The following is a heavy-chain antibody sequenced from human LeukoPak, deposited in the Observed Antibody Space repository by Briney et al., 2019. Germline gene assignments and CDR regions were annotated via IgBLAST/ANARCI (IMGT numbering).Heavy chain of an antibody. J-gene: IGHJ5*02. V-gene: IGHV4-34*01. D-gene: IGHD3-3*01. CDR2: IHHGGNT. Sequence: SETLSLTCAVYRGSFSGYYWSWIRQPPGKGLEWIGEIHHGGNTIYNPSLKSRVTISLVMSKNQVSLKLSSVTAADTAVYYCVAQSGYFQFDPWGQGTLVTVSS. CDR3: VAQSGYFQFDP. CDR1: RGSFSGYY.